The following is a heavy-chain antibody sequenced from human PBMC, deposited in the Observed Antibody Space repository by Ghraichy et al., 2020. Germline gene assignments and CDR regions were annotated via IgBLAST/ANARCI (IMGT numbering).Heavy chain of an antibody. J-gene: IGHJ4*02. D-gene: IGHD3-9*01. CDR3: ARNKLRYFDWPPGY. CDR1: GGSISSGGYS. CDR2: IYHSGST. Sequence: SETLSLTCAVSGGSISSGGYSWSWIRQPPGKGLEWIGYIYHSGSTYYNPSLKSRVTISVDRSKNQFSLKLSSVTAADTAVYYCARNKLRYFDWPPGYWGQGTLVTVSS. V-gene: IGHV4-30-2*01.